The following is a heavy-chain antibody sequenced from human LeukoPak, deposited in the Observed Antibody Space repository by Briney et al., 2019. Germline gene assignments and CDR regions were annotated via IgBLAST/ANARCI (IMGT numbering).Heavy chain of an antibody. CDR1: GYTFTSYS. CDR3: ARDVIAATRSAVLDY. CDR2: INPSGDSA. Sequence: GASVKVSCTASGYTFTSYSMHWVRQAPGQGLEWMGIINPSGDSAKYAQKFQGRITMTRDTSTSTVYMELNSLRSEDTAVYYCARDVIAATRSAVLDYWGQGTLVTVSS. V-gene: IGHV1-46*01. J-gene: IGHJ4*02. D-gene: IGHD6-13*01.